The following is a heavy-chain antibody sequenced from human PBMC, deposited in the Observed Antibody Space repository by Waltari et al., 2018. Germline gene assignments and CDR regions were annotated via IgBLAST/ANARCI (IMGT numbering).Heavy chain of an antibody. CDR2: IDPSDSFR. J-gene: IGHJ4*02. V-gene: IGHV5-10-1*01. Sequence: EVQLVQSGAEVKKPEESLRISGEGSGYSFTIHWISGVRQMPGKGLEWVGRIDPSDSFRNYGPAFEGHVTISVDQSLRTAYLQWDSLKASDTAIYYCVRHRTTYPLEIDYWGQGTLVTVSS. D-gene: IGHD2-2*01. CDR1: GYSFTIHW. CDR3: VRHRTTYPLEIDY.